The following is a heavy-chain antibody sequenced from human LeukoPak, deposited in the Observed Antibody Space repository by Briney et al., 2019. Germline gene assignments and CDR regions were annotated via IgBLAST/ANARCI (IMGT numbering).Heavy chain of an antibody. CDR3: ARHQSSAAGILGY. CDR2: IYYSGST. J-gene: IGHJ4*02. V-gene: IGHV4-31*03. CDR1: GGSISSGGYY. D-gene: IGHD6-13*01. Sequence: SETLSLTCTVSGGSISSGGYYWSWIRQHPGKGLEWIGYIYYSGSTYYNPSLKSRVTISVDTSKNQFSLKLSSVTAADTAVYYCARHQSSAAGILGYWGQGTLVTVSS.